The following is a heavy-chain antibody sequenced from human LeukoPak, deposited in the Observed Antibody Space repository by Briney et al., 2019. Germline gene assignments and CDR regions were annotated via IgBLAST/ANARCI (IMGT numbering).Heavy chain of an antibody. V-gene: IGHV3-23*01. CDR3: AKDGVNYYDRGGYYLEYFQH. CDR1: GFTFSSYA. J-gene: IGHJ1*01. CDR2: ISGSGGST. D-gene: IGHD3-22*01. Sequence: GGSLRLSCAASGFTFSSYAMSWVRQSPGKGLEWVSGISGSGGSTFYAESVQGRFTISRDNSKNTLYLQMNSLRAEDTAVYYCAKDGVNYYDRGGYYLEYFQHWGQGTLVTVSS.